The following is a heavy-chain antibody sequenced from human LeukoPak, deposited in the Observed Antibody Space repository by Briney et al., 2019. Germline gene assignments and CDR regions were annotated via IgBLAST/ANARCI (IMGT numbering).Heavy chain of an antibody. V-gene: IGHV3-30*03. J-gene: IGHJ3*02. CDR2: ISYDGSNK. Sequence: GGSLRLSCAASGFTFSSYGMHWVRQAPGKGLEWVAVISYDGSNKYYADSVKGRFTISRDNSKNTLYLQMNSLRAEDTAAYYCAPDAFDIWGQGTMVTVSS. CDR1: GFTFSSYG. CDR3: APDAFDI.